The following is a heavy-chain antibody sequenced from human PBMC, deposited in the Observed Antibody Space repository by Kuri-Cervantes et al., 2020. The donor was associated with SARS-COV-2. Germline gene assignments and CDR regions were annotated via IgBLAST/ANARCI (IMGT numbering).Heavy chain of an antibody. D-gene: IGHD2-15*01. J-gene: IGHJ4*02. Sequence: GGSLRLSCTASGFTFGDYAMSWVRQAPGKGLEWVAVISYDGSTKYYGDSVKGRFTISRDNSKNTLYLQMNSLRAEDTAVYYCAKDQHGIIVVVAAIDYWGQGTLVTVSS. CDR3: AKDQHGIIVVVAAIDY. CDR2: ISYDGSTK. V-gene: IGHV3-30*04. CDR1: GFTFGDYA.